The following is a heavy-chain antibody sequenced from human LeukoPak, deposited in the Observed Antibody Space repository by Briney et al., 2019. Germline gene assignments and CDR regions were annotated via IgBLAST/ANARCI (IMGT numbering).Heavy chain of an antibody. CDR3: SRGPYCSRGSCYPEPDAFDI. V-gene: IGHV3-49*04. CDR2: IRSNSYGGKK. D-gene: IGHD2-15*01. J-gene: IGHJ3*02. Sequence: PGGSLRLSCTASGFTFGDYAMAWVRQALGKGLEWVGFIRSNSYGGKKEYAASVKGRFTISRDDSKSIAYLQMNSLKTEDTAVYYCSRGPYCSRGSCYPEPDAFDIWGQGTVVTFSS. CDR1: GFTFGDYA.